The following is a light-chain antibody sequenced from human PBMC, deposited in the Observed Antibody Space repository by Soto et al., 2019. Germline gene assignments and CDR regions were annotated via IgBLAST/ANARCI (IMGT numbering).Light chain of an antibody. Sequence: DIVLTQSPDSLAVSLGERATINCKSSQSVLYTSSNKNSLAWYQQKPGQPPKLLIYWASTRESGVPDRFSGGGSGTEFTLTIICLQAEDVAVYYCQQHYSAPALTFGGGTKVEIK. CDR2: WAS. J-gene: IGKJ4*01. CDR3: QQHYSAPALT. CDR1: QSVLYTSSNKNS. V-gene: IGKV4-1*01.